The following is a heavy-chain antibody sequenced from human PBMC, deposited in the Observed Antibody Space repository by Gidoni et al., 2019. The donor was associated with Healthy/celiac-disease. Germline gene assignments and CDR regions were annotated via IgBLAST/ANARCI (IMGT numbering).Heavy chain of an antibody. J-gene: IGHJ4*02. CDR2: IYYSGST. CDR1: GGSISSYY. D-gene: IGHD2-15*01. V-gene: IGHV4-59*12. Sequence: QVQLQESGPGLVKPSETLSLTCTVSGGSISSYYWSWIRQPPGKGLEWIGYIYYSGSTNYNPSLKSRVTISVDTSKNQFSLKLSSVTAADTAVYYCARGSVMGGGNLNYWGQGTLVTVSS. CDR3: ARGSVMGGGNLNY.